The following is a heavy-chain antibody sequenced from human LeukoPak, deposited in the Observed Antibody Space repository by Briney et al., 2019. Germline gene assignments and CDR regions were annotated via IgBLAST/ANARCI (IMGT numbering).Heavy chain of an antibody. CDR2: INPYDDNT. Sequence: ASVKVSCKASGYTFNSYGITWVRQAPGQGLEWMGWINPYDDNTNYAQKFQGRATMTTDTSTSTAYMELRSLRFDDTAVYYCAREGLFDYWGQGTLVTVSS. CDR3: AREGLFDY. CDR1: GYTFNSYG. V-gene: IGHV1-18*01. J-gene: IGHJ4*02.